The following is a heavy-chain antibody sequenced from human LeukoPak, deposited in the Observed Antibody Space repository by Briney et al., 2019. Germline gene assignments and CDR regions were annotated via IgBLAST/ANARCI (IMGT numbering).Heavy chain of an antibody. D-gene: IGHD7-27*01. CDR2: IYHSGST. V-gene: IGHV4-39*07. J-gene: IGHJ4*02. CDR3: ARELLSGDPSIGN. Sequence: PSETLSLTCTVSGGSMRSNSFYWGWLRQPPGKGLEWIGNIYHSGSTYYNPSLKSRFTISVDTSKNQFSLKLSSVTAADTAVYYCARELLSGDPSIGNWGQGTLVTVSS. CDR1: GGSMRSNSFY.